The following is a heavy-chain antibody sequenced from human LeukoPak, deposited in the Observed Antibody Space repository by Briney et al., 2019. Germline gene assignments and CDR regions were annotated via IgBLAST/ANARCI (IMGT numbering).Heavy chain of an antibody. D-gene: IGHD6-19*01. CDR1: GFTFSTYS. Sequence: GSLRLSCAASGFTFSTYSMNWVRQAPGKGLDWVSYISSSSSTIYYADSVKGRFTIPRDSAKNSLYLQMNSLRAEDTAVYYCARGMSSGRYAVDIWGQGTMVTVSS. J-gene: IGHJ3*02. CDR3: ARGMSSGRYAVDI. V-gene: IGHV3-48*01. CDR2: ISSSSSTI.